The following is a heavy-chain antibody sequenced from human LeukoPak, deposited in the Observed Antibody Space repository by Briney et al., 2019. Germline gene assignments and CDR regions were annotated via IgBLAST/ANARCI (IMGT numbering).Heavy chain of an antibody. J-gene: IGHJ4*02. V-gene: IGHV3-23*01. D-gene: IGHD2-2*01. Sequence: AGTLRLSCAASGFTFSSYAMSWVRQAPGKGLEWVSAIPISGDSTYYADSVKGRFTISRDNSKNTLYLQMNSLRAEDTAVYFCAKDRSASCYAPIDWWGQGTMDTVSS. CDR3: AKDRSASCYAPIDW. CDR1: GFTFSSYA. CDR2: IPISGDST.